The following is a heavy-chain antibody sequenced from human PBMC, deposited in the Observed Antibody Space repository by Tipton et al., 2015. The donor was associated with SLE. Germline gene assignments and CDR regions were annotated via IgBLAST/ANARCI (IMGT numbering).Heavy chain of an antibody. D-gene: IGHD2-2*01. J-gene: IGHJ4*02. V-gene: IGHV4-4*09. CDR2: IYTSGST. CDR1: GGSISTYY. Sequence: TLSLTCTVSGGSISTYYWSWIRQPPGKGLEWIGYIYTSGSTIYNPSLKSRVTISVDSSKRQFSLNLNSVAAADTAVYYCARGEYCSNINCHVFDLWGQGTLVTVSS. CDR3: ARGEYCSNINCHVFDL.